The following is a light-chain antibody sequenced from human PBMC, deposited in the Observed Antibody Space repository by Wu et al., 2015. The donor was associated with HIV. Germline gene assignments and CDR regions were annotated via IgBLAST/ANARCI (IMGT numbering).Light chain of an antibody. CDR3: QKYNTAPWT. Sequence: DIQMTQSPSTLSASVGDRVTITCRASQSINSWLAWYQQKPGKAPKLLIYKASSLEGGVPSRFSGSGSGTEFTLTISSLQPEDVATYYCQKYNTAPWTFGQGTKVEMK. V-gene: IGKV1-5*03. CDR1: QSINSW. CDR2: KAS. J-gene: IGKJ1*01.